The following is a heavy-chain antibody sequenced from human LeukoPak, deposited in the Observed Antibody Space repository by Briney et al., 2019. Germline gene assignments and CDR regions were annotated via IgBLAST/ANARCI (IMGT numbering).Heavy chain of an antibody. CDR3: ARLSVIVGAALEYYYYYMDV. V-gene: IGHV4-38-2*02. Sequence: PSETLSLTCTVSGYPISSGYYWSWIRQPPGKRLEWVGESNDSGGTNYNPSLKSRVTISADKSKNQVSLKLTSVTAADTAVYYCARLSVIVGAALEYYYYYMDVWGQGTTVTVSS. J-gene: IGHJ6*03. D-gene: IGHD1-26*01. CDR1: GYPISSGYY. CDR2: SNDSGGT.